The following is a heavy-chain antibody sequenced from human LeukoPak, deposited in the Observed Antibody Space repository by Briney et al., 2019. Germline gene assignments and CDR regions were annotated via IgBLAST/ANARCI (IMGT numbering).Heavy chain of an antibody. CDR3: ARVEAVAGNRNTYYYYYGMDV. CDR2: IIPIFGIA. Sequence: SVKVSCKASGGTFSSYAISWVRQAPGQGLEWMGRIIPIFGIANYAQKSQGRVTITADKSTSTAYMELSSLRSEDTAVYYCARVEAVAGNRNTYYYYYGMDVWGQGTTVTVSS. J-gene: IGHJ6*02. D-gene: IGHD6-19*01. CDR1: GGTFSSYA. V-gene: IGHV1-69*17.